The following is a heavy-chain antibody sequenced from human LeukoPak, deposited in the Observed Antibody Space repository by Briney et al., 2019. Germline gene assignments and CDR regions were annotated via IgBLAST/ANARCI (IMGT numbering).Heavy chain of an antibody. V-gene: IGHV1-69*04. J-gene: IGHJ3*02. D-gene: IGHD5-12*01. CDR1: GGTSSSYA. CDR2: IIPILGIA. CDR3: ARDEDSGYEAFDI. Sequence: SVKVTCKASGGTSSSYAISWVRQAPGQGLEWMGSIIPILGIANYAQKFQGRVTITADKSTSTAYMELSSLRSEDTAVYYCARDEDSGYEAFDIWGQGTMVTVSS.